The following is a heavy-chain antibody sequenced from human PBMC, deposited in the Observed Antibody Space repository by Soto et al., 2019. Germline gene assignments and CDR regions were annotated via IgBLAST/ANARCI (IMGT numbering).Heavy chain of an antibody. CDR3: ATPLFTVTTNWTFQH. CDR2: ISGSGGST. D-gene: IGHD4-17*01. V-gene: IGHV3-23*01. Sequence: PGGSLGLACAASGFTVNIYAMTGFRQTPGKGLEWFSAISGSGGSTYYADSVKGRFTISRDNSKNTLYLQMNSLRAEDTAVYYCATPLFTVTTNWTFQHWGQGTLVTVSS. J-gene: IGHJ1*01. CDR1: GFTVNIYA.